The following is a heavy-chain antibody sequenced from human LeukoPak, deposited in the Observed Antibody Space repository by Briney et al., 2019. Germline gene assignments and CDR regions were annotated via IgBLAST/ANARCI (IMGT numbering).Heavy chain of an antibody. CDR2: INHSGST. V-gene: IGHV4-34*01. D-gene: IGHD2-2*01. CDR3: ARGTCSSTSCYAGPFYYYYYGMDV. Sequence: SETLSLTCAVYGGSFNGYYWSWIRQPPGKGLEWIGEINHSGSTNYNPSLKSRVTISVDTSKNQFSLKLSSVTAADTAVYYCARGTCSSTSCYAGPFYYYYYGMDVWGQGTTVTVSS. CDR1: GGSFNGYY. J-gene: IGHJ6*02.